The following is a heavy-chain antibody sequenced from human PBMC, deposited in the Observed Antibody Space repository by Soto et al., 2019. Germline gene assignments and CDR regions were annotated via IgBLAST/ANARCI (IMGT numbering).Heavy chain of an antibody. CDR2: IHYSGNT. Sequence: SETLSLTCTVSGDFINDYYWSWVRQPPGRALDWVAYIHYSGNTNYNPSLESRVTISIDTSKNQFYLKLRSVTAADTAVYYCARHPFSNFDWFDPWGQGTLVTVSS. D-gene: IGHD3-9*01. J-gene: IGHJ5*02. CDR3: ARHPFSNFDWFDP. CDR1: GDFINDYY. V-gene: IGHV4-59*01.